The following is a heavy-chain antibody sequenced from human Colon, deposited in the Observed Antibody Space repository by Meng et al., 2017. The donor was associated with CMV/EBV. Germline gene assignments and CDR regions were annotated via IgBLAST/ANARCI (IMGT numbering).Heavy chain of an antibody. J-gene: IGHJ4*02. CDR3: GRAGARGVPIDV. V-gene: IGHV4-4*07. D-gene: IGHD3-10*01. CDR2: IYSNGRI. CDR1: GGSISGHY. Sequence: QVNPQESGPGLVKPSETLSLTCTVSGGSISGHYWTWIRRPAGEGLQWLGRIYSNGRIDENYSLRSRVTISVDTSKNQLSLRLTSVTAADTAVYYCGRAGARGVPIDVWGQGTLVTVSS.